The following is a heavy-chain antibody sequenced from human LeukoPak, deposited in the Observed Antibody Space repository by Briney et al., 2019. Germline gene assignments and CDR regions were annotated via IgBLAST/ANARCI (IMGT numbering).Heavy chain of an antibody. D-gene: IGHD1-26*01. J-gene: IGHJ3*02. Sequence: SETLTLTCTVSGASINSRDYYWGWIRQPPGQGLEWIGSIYSDGTTYYNPSLKSRVSISADTSKNHFSLWLSSVTAADMAVYYCAKHRGSFFEAFDIWGQGTAVSVSS. CDR3: AKHRGSFFEAFDI. V-gene: IGHV4-39*01. CDR1: GASINSRDYY. CDR2: IYSDGTT.